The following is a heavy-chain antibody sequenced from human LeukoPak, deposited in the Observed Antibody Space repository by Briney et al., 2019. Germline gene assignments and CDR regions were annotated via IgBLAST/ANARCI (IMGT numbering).Heavy chain of an antibody. CDR3: ASRPAGSTWFGVFDY. CDR2: VFYPGST. CDR1: GGPIDRHY. V-gene: IGHV4-59*11. D-gene: IGHD3-10*01. Sequence: SETLSLTCTVSGGPIDRHYWSWIRQPPGKGLEWIGYVFYPGSTNYNPSLKSRVTMSLDTSRDQFSLRLTSVTAADTAIYYCASRPAGSTWFGVFDYWSQGTLVTVSS. J-gene: IGHJ4*02.